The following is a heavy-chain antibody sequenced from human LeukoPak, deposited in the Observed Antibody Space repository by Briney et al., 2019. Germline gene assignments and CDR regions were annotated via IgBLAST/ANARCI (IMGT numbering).Heavy chain of an antibody. CDR3: AKDPTSSSALDH. CDR2: ISSSSSTI. Sequence: GGSLRLSCAASGFTFSSYSMNWVRQAPGKGLEGVSYISSSSSTIYYADSVKGRFTISRDNAKNSLYLQMNSLRGEDTAVYYCAKDPTSSSALDHWGQGTLVTVSS. D-gene: IGHD6-6*01. V-gene: IGHV3-48*01. CDR1: GFTFSSYS. J-gene: IGHJ4*02.